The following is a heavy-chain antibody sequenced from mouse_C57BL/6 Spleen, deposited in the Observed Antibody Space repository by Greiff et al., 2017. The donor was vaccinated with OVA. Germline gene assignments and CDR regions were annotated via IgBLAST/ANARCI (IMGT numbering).Heavy chain of an antibody. CDR3: ARGGPGNFDY. CDR2: IYPSDSET. J-gene: IGHJ2*01. Sequence: QVQLQQPGAELVRPGSSVKLSCKASGYTFTSYWMDWVKQRPGQGLEWIGNIYPSDSETHYNQKFKDKATLTVDKSSNTAYMQLSSLTSEDSAVYYCARGGPGNFDYWGQGTTLTVSS. CDR1: GYTFTSYW. D-gene: IGHD4-1*01. V-gene: IGHV1-61*01.